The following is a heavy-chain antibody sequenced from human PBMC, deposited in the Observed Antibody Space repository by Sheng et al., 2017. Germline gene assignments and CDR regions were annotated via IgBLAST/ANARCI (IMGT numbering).Heavy chain of an antibody. Sequence: QVQLVQSGAEVKKPGSSVKVSCKASGGTFSSYAISWVRQAPGQGLEWMGGIIPILGIANYAQKFQGRVTITADKSTSTAYMELSSLRSEDTAVYYCASGVLVPAAPKVDVWGPRGPTVTVSS. CDR2: IIPILGIA. CDR1: GGTFSSYA. D-gene: IGHD2-2*01. CDR3: ASGVLVPAAPKVDV. J-gene: IGHJ6*04. V-gene: IGHV1-69*10.